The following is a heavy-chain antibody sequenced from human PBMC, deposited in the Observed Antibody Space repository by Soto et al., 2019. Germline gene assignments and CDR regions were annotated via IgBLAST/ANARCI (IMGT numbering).Heavy chain of an antibody. CDR3: ARIHWAQSSLDY. J-gene: IGHJ4*02. Sequence: SETLSLTCAVSGGSIDSGAFALSWIRQPPGKGLEWIGYVTHSGTAYSIPSLNGRLTLSVDSSQTQFSLKLTSVTAADSAFYYCARIHWAQSSLDYWGRGILVTVSS. CDR2: VTHSGTA. D-gene: IGHD6-19*01. CDR1: GGSIDSGAFA. V-gene: IGHV4-30-2*01.